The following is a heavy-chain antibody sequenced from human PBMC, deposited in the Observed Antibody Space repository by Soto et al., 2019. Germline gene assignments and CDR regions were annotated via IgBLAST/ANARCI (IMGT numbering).Heavy chain of an antibody. V-gene: IGHV2-26*01. CDR2: IFSNDEK. CDR1: GFSLSNARMG. J-gene: IGHJ6*02. Sequence: QVTLKESGPVLVKPTETLTLTCTVSGFSLSNARMGVSWIRQPPGEALEWLAHIFSNDEKSYSTSLKSRLTIAKDTSKSQVVLTMTNMDPVDTATYYCARIGTYYYGMDVWGQGTTVTVSS. CDR3: ARIGTYYYGMDV.